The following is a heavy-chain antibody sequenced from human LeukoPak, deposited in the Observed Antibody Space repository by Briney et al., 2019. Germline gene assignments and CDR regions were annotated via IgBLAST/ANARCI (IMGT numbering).Heavy chain of an antibody. CDR1: GGSISSYY. D-gene: IGHD5-18*01. CDR3: ARDLLVTTRDDAFDI. Sequence: SETLSLTCTVSGGSISSYYWTWIRQPPGKGLEWIGYIYYSGSTNYNPSLKSRVTISVDTSKNQFSLKLSSVTAADTAVYYCARDLLVTTRDDAFDIWGQGTMVTVSS. J-gene: IGHJ3*02. CDR2: IYYSGST. V-gene: IGHV4-59*01.